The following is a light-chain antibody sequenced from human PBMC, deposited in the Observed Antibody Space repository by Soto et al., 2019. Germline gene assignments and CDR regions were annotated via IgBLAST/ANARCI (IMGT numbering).Light chain of an antibody. J-gene: IGKJ1*01. Sequence: EIVLTQSPGTLSLSPGERATLSCRASQSVSSSSFAWYQQNPGQAPRLLIYSASSRATGIPDRFSGSGSGTDFTLTISGLEPEDFAVYFCQHYGSALWTFGQGTRVEIK. V-gene: IGKV3-20*01. CDR1: QSVSSSS. CDR2: SAS. CDR3: QHYGSALWT.